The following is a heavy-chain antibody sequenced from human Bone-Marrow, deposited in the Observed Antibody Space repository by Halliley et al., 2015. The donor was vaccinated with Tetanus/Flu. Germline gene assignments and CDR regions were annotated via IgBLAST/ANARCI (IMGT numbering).Heavy chain of an antibody. D-gene: IGHD3-3*01. CDR3: ARSSIFGLVILGNFDY. CDR2: IYYSGNT. J-gene: IGHJ4*02. V-gene: IGHV4-39*01. CDR1: GGSISSSAYY. Sequence: LRLSCTVSGGSISSSAYYWGWIRQSPGKGLEWIGSIYYSGNTYYNPSLRSRLHMSVDTSKNQFSLRLTSVTAADTAVYYCARSSIFGLVILGNFDYWGQGTLVTVSS.